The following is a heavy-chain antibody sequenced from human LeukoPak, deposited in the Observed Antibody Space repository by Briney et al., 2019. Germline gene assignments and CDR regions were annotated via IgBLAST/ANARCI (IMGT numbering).Heavy chain of an antibody. Sequence: GGSLRLSCAASGFTFSNAWMSWVRQAPGKGLEWVGRIKSKTDGGTTDYAAPVKGRFTISRDDSKNTLYLQMNSLKTEDTAMYYCTTDPVVVVPAATRDDDYWGQGTLVTVSS. CDR1: GFTFSNAW. V-gene: IGHV3-15*01. CDR3: TTDPVVVVPAATRDDDY. CDR2: IKSKTDGGTT. D-gene: IGHD2-2*01. J-gene: IGHJ4*02.